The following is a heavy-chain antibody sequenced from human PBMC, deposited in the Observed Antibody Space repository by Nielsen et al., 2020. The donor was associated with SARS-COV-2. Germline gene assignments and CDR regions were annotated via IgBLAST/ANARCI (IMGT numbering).Heavy chain of an antibody. Sequence: GESLKISCAASGFTFSSYGMHWARQAPGKGLEWVAVIWYDGSNKYYADSVKGRFTISRDNSKNTLYLQMNSLRAEDTAVYYCARVRAGIQLWTMQEMDVWGKGTTVTVSS. J-gene: IGHJ6*04. D-gene: IGHD5-18*01. CDR2: IWYDGSNK. CDR1: GFTFSSYG. CDR3: ARVRAGIQLWTMQEMDV. V-gene: IGHV3-33*01.